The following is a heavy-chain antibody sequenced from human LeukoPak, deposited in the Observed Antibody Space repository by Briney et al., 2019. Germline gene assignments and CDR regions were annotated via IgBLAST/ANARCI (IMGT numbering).Heavy chain of an antibody. J-gene: IGHJ4*02. D-gene: IGHD6-13*01. CDR3: ARRIAAAGISYYFDY. V-gene: IGHV4-39*01. CDR2: IYYCGST. Sequence: AESQSLPCSVSVGSLSISNQYGGSIRQPPGKGLEWIGSIYYCGSTYYKPSLKSRVTISVDTSKNQFSLKLSSVCGADRAVYYCARRIAAAGISYYFDYWGQGTLVTVSS. CDR1: VGSLSISNQY.